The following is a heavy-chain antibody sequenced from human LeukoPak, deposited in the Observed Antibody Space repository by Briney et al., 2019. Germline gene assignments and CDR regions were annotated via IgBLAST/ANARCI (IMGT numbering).Heavy chain of an antibody. CDR3: ARGPETGYSSGWSPQPLNYYYYYMDV. J-gene: IGHJ6*03. D-gene: IGHD6-19*01. CDR2: ISAYNGNT. Sequence: ASVKVSCNASGYTFTSYGISWVRQAPGQGLEWMGWISAYNGNTNYAQKLQGRVTMTTDTSTSTAYMELRSLRSDDTAVYYCARGPETGYSSGWSPQPLNYYYYYMDVWGKGTTVTVSS. CDR1: GYTFTSYG. V-gene: IGHV1-18*01.